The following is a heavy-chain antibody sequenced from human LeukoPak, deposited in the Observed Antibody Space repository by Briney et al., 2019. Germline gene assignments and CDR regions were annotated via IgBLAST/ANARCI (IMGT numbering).Heavy chain of an antibody. CDR2: ISGSGGST. CDR3: AKNYRLYNWFDP. V-gene: IGHV3-23*01. J-gene: IGHJ5*02. Sequence: PGGSLRLSCAASGFTFSSYAMSWVRQAPGKGPEWVSAISGSGGSTYYADSVKGRFTISRDNSKNTLYLQMNSLRAEGTAVYYCAKNYRLYNWFDPWGQGTLVTVSS. D-gene: IGHD1-7*01. CDR1: GFTFSSYA.